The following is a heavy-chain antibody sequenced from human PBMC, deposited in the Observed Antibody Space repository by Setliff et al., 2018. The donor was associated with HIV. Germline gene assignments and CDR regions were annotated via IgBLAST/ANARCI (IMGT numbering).Heavy chain of an antibody. CDR2: IKSKPDGGTT. CDR3: TTGVGVRASRVY. J-gene: IGHJ1*01. V-gene: IGHV3-15*05. CDR1: GFTFSSYW. Sequence: GGSLRLSCAASGFTFSSYWMSWVRQAPGKGLEWVGRIKSKPDGGTTDYAAPVKGRFSISRDDSRSTLFLQINGLKAEDTAVYFCTTGVGVRASRVYWGQGTLVTVSS. D-gene: IGHD3-10*01.